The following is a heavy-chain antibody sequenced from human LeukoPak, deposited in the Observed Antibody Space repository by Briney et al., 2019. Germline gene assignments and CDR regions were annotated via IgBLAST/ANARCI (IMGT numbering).Heavy chain of an antibody. J-gene: IGHJ4*02. CDR2: ISGSGGGT. V-gene: IGHV3-23*01. CDR3: AKEGKQWLGDGRLDY. D-gene: IGHD6-19*01. CDR1: GFTFSSYA. Sequence: GGSLRLSCAASGFTFSSYAMSWVRQAPGQGLEWVSAISGSGGGTYYADSVKGRFTISRDNSKNTLYLQMNSLRAEDTAVYYCAKEGKQWLGDGRLDYWGQGTLVTVSS.